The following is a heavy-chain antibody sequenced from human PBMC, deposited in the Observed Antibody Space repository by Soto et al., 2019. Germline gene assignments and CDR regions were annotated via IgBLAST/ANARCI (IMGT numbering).Heavy chain of an antibody. Sequence: ASVKVSCKASGYTFTIYAMNWVRQAPGQGLEWMGWINTNTGNPTYAQGFTGRFVFSLDTSVSTAYLQICSLKAEDTAVYYCAREGGSYYYYGMDVWGQGTTVTVSS. CDR3: AREGGSYYYYGMDV. V-gene: IGHV7-4-1*01. CDR2: INTNTGNP. CDR1: GYTFTIYA. J-gene: IGHJ6*02.